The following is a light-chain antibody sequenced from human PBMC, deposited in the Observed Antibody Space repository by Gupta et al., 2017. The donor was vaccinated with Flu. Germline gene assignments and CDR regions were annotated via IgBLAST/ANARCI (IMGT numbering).Light chain of an antibody. Sequence: RSDVGRSHFVSWYQQHPGKAPKVMIYEVRNRPSGVSNRFSGSKSGNTASLTISGLQAEDEGDYFCSSYTSNNSVLFGGGTKLTVL. CDR3: SSYTSNNSVL. CDR1: RSDVGRSHF. V-gene: IGLV2-14*01. CDR2: EVR. J-gene: IGLJ2*01.